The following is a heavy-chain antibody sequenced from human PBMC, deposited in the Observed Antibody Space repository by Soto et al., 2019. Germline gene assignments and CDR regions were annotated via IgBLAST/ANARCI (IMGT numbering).Heavy chain of an antibody. V-gene: IGHV4-34*01. CDR1: GGSFSGYY. Sequence: QVQLQQWGAEVLKPSETLSLTCVVNGGSFSGYYWSWIRQPPGKGREWIGEINDSGITDSNPSLESRVTMSVDMSKNQFSLNLNSVTAADTAVYHCARGRSSVPDRRGIGYYGLDVWGQGTTVTVSS. CDR3: ARGRSSVPDRRGIGYYGLDV. J-gene: IGHJ6*02. D-gene: IGHD6-6*01. CDR2: INDSGIT.